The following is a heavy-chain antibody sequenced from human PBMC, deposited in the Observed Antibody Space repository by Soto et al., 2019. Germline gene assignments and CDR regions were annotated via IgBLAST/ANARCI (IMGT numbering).Heavy chain of an antibody. CDR3: ASSLRGANAFDI. V-gene: IGHV3-21*01. Sequence: GSLRLSCAASGFTFSSYSMNWVRQAPGKGLEWVSSISSSSSYIYYADSVKGRFTISRDNAKNSLYLQMNSLRAEDTAVYYCASSLRGANAFDIWGQGTMVTVSS. CDR1: GFTFSSYS. J-gene: IGHJ3*02. D-gene: IGHD3-10*01. CDR2: ISSSSSYI.